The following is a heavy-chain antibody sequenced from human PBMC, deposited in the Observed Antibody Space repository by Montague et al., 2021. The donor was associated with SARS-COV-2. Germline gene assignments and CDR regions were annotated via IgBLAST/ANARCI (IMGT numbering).Heavy chain of an antibody. CDR1: GGSISSYY. Sequence: SETLSLTCTVSGGSISSYYWSWIRQPPGKGLEWIGYIYYSGSTNYNPSLKSRVTISVDTSKNQFSLKLSSVTAADTTLYYCAKDMGPYGSGPYGMDVWGQGTTVTVSS. J-gene: IGHJ6*02. CDR3: AKDMGPYGSGPYGMDV. D-gene: IGHD3-10*01. CDR2: IYYSGST. V-gene: IGHV4-59*01.